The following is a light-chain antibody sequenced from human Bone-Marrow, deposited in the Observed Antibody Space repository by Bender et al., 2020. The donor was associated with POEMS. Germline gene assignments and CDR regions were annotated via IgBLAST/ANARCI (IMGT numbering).Light chain of an antibody. CDR2: SSH. CDR1: SSNIGAHA. CDR3: AVWDDSLNGWV. Sequence: QSVLTQPPSASGTPGQRVTISCSGGSSNIGAHAVNWYQHLPGPAPKLLIYSSHRRPSEVPDRFSGSRCGTSASLAISGLQSEDEADYYWAVWDDSLNGWVFGGGTKLTVL. V-gene: IGLV1-44*01. J-gene: IGLJ3*02.